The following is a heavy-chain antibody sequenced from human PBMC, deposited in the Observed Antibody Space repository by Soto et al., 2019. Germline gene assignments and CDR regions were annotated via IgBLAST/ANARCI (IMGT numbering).Heavy chain of an antibody. D-gene: IGHD6-6*01. Sequence: GGSLRLSCAASGFNFSSYRMNWVRQAPGKGLEWVSSISSSSSYIYYADSVKGRFTISRDNATNSLYLQMNSLRAEDTAVYYCARDSSSSAFDIWGQGTMVTVSS. CDR2: ISSSSSYI. CDR3: ARDSSSSAFDI. CDR1: GFNFSSYR. J-gene: IGHJ3*02. V-gene: IGHV3-21*01.